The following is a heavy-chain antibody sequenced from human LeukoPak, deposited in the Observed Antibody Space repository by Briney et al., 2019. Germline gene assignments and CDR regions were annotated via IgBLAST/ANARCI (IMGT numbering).Heavy chain of an antibody. Sequence: GASVKVSCKASGYAFTNYAMNWVRQAPGQGLEWMGWITTNTGNPTYAQGFTGRFVFSLDTSVSTAYLQISSLKAEDTAVYYCARFEMATIDYWGQGTLVTVSS. D-gene: IGHD5-24*01. CDR2: ITTNTGNP. J-gene: IGHJ4*02. CDR3: ARFEMATIDY. V-gene: IGHV7-4-1*02. CDR1: GYAFTNYA.